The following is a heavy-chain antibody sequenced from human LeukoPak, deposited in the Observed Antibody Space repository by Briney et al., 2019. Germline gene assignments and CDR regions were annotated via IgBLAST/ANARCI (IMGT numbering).Heavy chain of an antibody. J-gene: IGHJ2*01. D-gene: IGHD4-23*01. CDR2: IYSSGST. CDR3: ASDYGGSHWYFDL. V-gene: IGHV4-4*07. Sequence: SKTLSLTCTVSGGSISSYYWSWIRQSAGKGLEWIGRIYSSGSTNYNPSLKSRVTMSVDTSKSQFSLKLSSVTAADTAVYYCASDYGGSHWYFDLWGRGTLVTVSS. CDR1: GGSISSYY.